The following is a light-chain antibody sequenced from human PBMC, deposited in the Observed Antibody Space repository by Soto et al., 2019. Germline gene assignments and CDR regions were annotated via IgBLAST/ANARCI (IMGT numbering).Light chain of an antibody. CDR2: AAS. CDR3: LQYDNLPRFT. Sequence: DIQMTQSPPSLSASVGDRVTITCRANQDIRNYLGWYQQNPGKAPKRLIYAASSLQSGVPSRFSGSGSGTEFTLTISSLQPEDFATYFCLQYDNLPRFTFGPGTKVDIK. CDR1: QDIRNY. J-gene: IGKJ3*01. V-gene: IGKV1-17*01.